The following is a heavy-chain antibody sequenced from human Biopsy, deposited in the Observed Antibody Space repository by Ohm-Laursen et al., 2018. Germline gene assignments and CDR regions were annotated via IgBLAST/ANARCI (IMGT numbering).Heavy chain of an antibody. J-gene: IGHJ4*02. Sequence: SLRLSCTALGFTFSSYAMTWFRQAPGKGLEWVSTISGNSDIIYDTDSVKGRFTISRDNSKNTLYLQMNSLRADDTAVYYCARGPSGVATIGRGQGTLVTVSS. CDR3: ARGPSGVATIG. V-gene: IGHV3-23*01. D-gene: IGHD5-24*01. CDR1: GFTFSSYA. CDR2: ISGNSDII.